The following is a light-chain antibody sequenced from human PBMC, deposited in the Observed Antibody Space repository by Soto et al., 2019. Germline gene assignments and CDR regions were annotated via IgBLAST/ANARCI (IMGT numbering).Light chain of an antibody. J-gene: IGLJ3*02. CDR2: DIS. CDR1: STDVGGCNY. V-gene: IGLV2-11*01. Sequence: QSVLTQPRSVSGSPGQSVTISCTGTSTDVGGCNYVSWYQQHPGKAPKVMIYDISDRPSGVPDRFSGSKSGNTASLTISGLQAEDEADYCCSSFASSNTWVFGGGTKVTVL. CDR3: SSFASSNTWV.